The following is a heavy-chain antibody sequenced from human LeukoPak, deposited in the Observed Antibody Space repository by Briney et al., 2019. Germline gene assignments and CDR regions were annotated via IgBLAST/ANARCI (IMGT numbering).Heavy chain of an antibody. D-gene: IGHD3-16*01. CDR1: GFTFSSYN. Sequence: GGSLRLSCAASGFTFSSYNMNWVRQAPGKGLEWVSSISTTSDYIYYADSLKGRFTISRDNAKNSLYLQMNSLRAEDTAVYYCAKGYRNHLLILLDSWGQGTLVTVSS. CDR2: ISTTSDYI. CDR3: AKGYRNHLLILLDS. J-gene: IGHJ5*01. V-gene: IGHV3-21*01.